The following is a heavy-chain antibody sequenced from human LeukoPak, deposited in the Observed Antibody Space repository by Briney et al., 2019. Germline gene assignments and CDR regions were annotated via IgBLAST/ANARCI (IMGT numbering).Heavy chain of an antibody. Sequence: SVKVSCKASGFTFTSSAVQWVRQARGQRLEWIGWIVVGSGNTNYAQKFQERVTITRDMSTSTAYTELSSLRSEDTAVYYCAAGMVLLGSRSPYFDYWGQGTLVTVSS. D-gene: IGHD2-15*01. CDR3: AAGMVLLGSRSPYFDY. CDR2: IVVGSGNT. J-gene: IGHJ4*02. V-gene: IGHV1-58*01. CDR1: GFTFTSSA.